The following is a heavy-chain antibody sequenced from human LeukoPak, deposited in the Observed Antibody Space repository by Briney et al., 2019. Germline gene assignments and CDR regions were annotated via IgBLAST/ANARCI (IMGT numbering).Heavy chain of an antibody. CDR2: ISYDGSNK. CDR1: GFTFSSYA. V-gene: IGHV3-30-3*01. J-gene: IGHJ4*02. Sequence: GGSLRLSCAASGFTFSSYAMHWVRQAPGKGLEWVAVISYDGSNKYYADSVKGRFTIPRDNSKNTLYLQMNSLRAEDTAVYYCAREIEGFDYWGQGTLVTVSS. CDR3: AREIEGFDY.